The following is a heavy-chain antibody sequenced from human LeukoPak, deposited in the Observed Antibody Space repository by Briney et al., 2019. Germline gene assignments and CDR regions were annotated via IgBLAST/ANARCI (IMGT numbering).Heavy chain of an antibody. D-gene: IGHD3-10*01. Sequence: SETLSLTCTVSGGSISSGSYYRRWIRQPAGKGLEWIGRMHTSGTTNYNPSLKSRVTISVDTSKNHFSLKLSSVTAADTAIYFCARGTSYDMDVWGKGTTVSVSS. CDR3: ARGTSYDMDV. V-gene: IGHV4-61*02. CDR2: MHTSGTT. CDR1: GGSISSGSYY. J-gene: IGHJ6*03.